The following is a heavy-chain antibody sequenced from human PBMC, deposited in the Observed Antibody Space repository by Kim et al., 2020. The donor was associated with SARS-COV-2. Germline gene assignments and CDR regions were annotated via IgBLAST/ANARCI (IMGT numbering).Heavy chain of an antibody. Sequence: GGSLRLSCAVSGFTFSNYAMNWVHQAPGEGLEWVSVISGSGDSSHYADSVKGRFTISRDNSRNTLYLQMNSLRVEDTAIYYCAKDRQKAATTVVPAAIHYWGQGTVVTVSS. CDR3: AKDRQKAATTVVPAAIHY. V-gene: IGHV3-23*01. D-gene: IGHD2-2*01. J-gene: IGHJ4*02. CDR2: ISGSGDSS. CDR1: GFTFSNYA.